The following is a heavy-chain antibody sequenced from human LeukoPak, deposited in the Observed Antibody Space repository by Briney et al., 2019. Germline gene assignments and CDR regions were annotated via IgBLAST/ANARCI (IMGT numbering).Heavy chain of an antibody. Sequence: SETLSLTCTVSGGSISSSSYYWGWIRQPPGKGLEWIGSIYYSGSTYYNPSLKSRVTISVDTSKNQFSLKLSSVTAADTAVYYCARDHPSYGSGLSGDYWGQGTLVTVSS. V-gene: IGHV4-39*07. CDR2: IYYSGST. J-gene: IGHJ4*02. CDR3: ARDHPSYGSGLSGDY. CDR1: GGSISSSSYY. D-gene: IGHD3-10*01.